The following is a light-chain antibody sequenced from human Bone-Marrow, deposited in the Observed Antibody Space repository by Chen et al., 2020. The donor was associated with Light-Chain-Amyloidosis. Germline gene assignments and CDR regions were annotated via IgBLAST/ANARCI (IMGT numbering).Light chain of an antibody. J-gene: IGLJ3*02. CDR1: NIGSTS. Sequence: SYVLTHPSSVSVAPGQTATCACGGNNIGSTSVHWYQQTPGQAPLLVVYDDSDRPSGIPERLSGSNSGNTATLTISRVEAGDEADYYCQVWDRSSDRPVFGGGTKLTVL. CDR3: QVWDRSSDRPV. V-gene: IGLV3-21*02. CDR2: DDS.